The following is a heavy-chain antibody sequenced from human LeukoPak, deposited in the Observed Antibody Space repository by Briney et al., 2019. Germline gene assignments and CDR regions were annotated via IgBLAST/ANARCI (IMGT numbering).Heavy chain of an antibody. CDR1: GGTFSSYA. Sequence: GASVKVSCKASGGTFSSYAISWVRQAPGQGLEWMGGIIPIFGTANYAQKFQGRVTITADESTSTAYMELGSLRSEDTAVYYCARVPYCSGGSCLLRGYYFDYWGQGTLVTVSS. V-gene: IGHV1-69*13. D-gene: IGHD2-15*01. CDR3: ARVPYCSGGSCLLRGYYFDY. CDR2: IIPIFGTA. J-gene: IGHJ4*02.